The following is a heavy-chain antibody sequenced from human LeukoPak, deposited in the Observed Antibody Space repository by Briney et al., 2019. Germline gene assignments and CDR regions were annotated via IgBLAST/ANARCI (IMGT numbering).Heavy chain of an antibody. J-gene: IGHJ4*02. CDR1: VGSFSGYY. V-gene: IGHV4-34*01. CDR3: ARGEYSGYDYVPFDY. D-gene: IGHD5-12*01. CDR2: INHSGST. Sequence: SETLSLTCAVFVGSFSGYYWSWIRQPPGKGLEWIGEINHSGSTNYNPSLKSRVTISVDTSKNQFSLKLSSVTAADTAVYYCARGEYSGYDYVPFDYWGQGTLVTVSS.